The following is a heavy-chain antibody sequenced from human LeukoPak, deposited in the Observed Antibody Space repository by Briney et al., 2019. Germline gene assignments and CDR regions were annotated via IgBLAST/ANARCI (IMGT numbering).Heavy chain of an antibody. CDR1: GFTFSDYG. CDR3: ATHLDQLLFSN. V-gene: IGHV3-23*01. D-gene: IGHD2-2*01. Sequence: PGGSLRLSCAASGFTFSDYGMSWVRQAPGKGLEWVSTIGGRGGSTYYADSVKGRFTISRDNSKNTLYLQMNSLRAEDTAVYYCATHLDQLLFSNWGQGTLVTVSS. J-gene: IGHJ4*02. CDR2: IGGRGGST.